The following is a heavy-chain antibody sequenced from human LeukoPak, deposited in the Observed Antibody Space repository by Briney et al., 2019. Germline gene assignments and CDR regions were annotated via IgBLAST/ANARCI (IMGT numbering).Heavy chain of an antibody. CDR3: ARMEVVGATLGFGLGY. CDR1: GYTFTSYG. CDR2: ISPNSGGT. J-gene: IGHJ4*02. Sequence: ASVKVSCKASGYTFTSYGISWVRQAPGQGLEWMGWISPNSGGTNYAQKFQGRVTMTRDTSISTAYMELSRLRSDDTAVYYCARMEVVGATLGFGLGYWGQGTLVTVSS. V-gene: IGHV1-2*02. D-gene: IGHD1-26*01.